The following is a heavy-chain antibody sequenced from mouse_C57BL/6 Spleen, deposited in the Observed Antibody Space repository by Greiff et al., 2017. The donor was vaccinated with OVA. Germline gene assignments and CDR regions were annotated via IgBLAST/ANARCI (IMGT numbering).Heavy chain of an antibody. CDR1: GYTFTDYY. V-gene: IGHV1-26*01. CDR3: ARREYDYEGAWFAY. D-gene: IGHD2-4*01. CDR2: INPNNGGT. J-gene: IGHJ3*01. Sequence: EVQLQQSGPELVKPGASVKISCKASGYTFTDYYMNWVKQSHGKSLEWIGDINPNNGGTSYNQKFKGKATLTVDKSSSTAYMELRSLTSEDSAVYYCARREYDYEGAWFAYWGQGTLVTVSA.